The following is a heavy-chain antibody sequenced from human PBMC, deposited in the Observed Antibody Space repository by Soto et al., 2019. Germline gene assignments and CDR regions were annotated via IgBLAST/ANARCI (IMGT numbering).Heavy chain of an antibody. CDR1: GGTFSSYA. D-gene: IGHD3-10*01. V-gene: IGHV1-69*13. J-gene: IGHJ5*02. Sequence: ASVKVSCKASGGTFSSYAISWVRQAPGQGLEWMGGIIPIFGTANYAQKFQGRVTITADESTSTAYMELSSLRSEDTAVYYCAKEVRGVCNWFDPWGQGTLVTVSS. CDR2: IIPIFGTA. CDR3: AKEVRGVCNWFDP.